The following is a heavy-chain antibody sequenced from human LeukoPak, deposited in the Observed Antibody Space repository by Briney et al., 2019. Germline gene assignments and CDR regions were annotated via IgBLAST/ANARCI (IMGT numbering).Heavy chain of an antibody. J-gene: IGHJ6*02. V-gene: IGHV4-34*01. CDR2: INHSGST. CDR3: ARVYHYYYGMDV. CDR1: SGSFSGYY. Sequence: SETLSLTCAVYSGSFSGYYWSWIRQSPGKGLEWIGEINHSGSTNYNPSLKSRVTISVDTSKNQFSLKLSSVTAADTAVYYCARVYHYYYGMDVWGQGTTVTVSS. D-gene: IGHD2/OR15-2a*01.